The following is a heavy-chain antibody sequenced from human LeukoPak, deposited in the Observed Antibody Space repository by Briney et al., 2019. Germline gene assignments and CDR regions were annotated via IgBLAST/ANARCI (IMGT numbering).Heavy chain of an antibody. CDR3: ARETYYYDSSGYEGAYYFDY. V-gene: IGHV3-53*01. CDR2: IYSGGST. J-gene: IGHJ4*02. CDR1: GVTDGSNY. Sequence: GWSLGVSCAASGVTDGSNYISWGRRAPGKRLEWVSVIYSGGSTYYADSVKGRFTISRDNSKNTLYLQMNSLRAEDTAVYYCARETYYYDSSGYEGAYYFDYWGQGTLVTVSS. D-gene: IGHD3-22*01.